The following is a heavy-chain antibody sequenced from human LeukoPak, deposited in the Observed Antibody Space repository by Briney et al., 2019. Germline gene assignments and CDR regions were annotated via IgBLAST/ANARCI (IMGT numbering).Heavy chain of an antibody. J-gene: IGHJ4*02. V-gene: IGHV3-23*01. CDR3: AKVQLWFGEFVGPFDY. CDR2: ISGSGGST. CDR1: GFTFSSYA. D-gene: IGHD3-10*01. Sequence: GGSLRLSCAASGFTFSSYAMSWVRQAPGKGLEWVSAISGSGGSTYYADSVKGRFTISRDNSKNTLYLQMNSLRAEDTAVYYCAKVQLWFGEFVGPFDYWGQGALVTVSS.